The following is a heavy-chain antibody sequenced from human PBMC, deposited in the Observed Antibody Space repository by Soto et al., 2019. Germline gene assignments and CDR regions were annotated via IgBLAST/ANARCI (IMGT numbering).Heavy chain of an antibody. CDR2: IIPIFGTA. D-gene: IGHD6-13*01. CDR3: ARDRSIAAAGTSPEYYYYGMDV. V-gene: IGHV1-69*13. J-gene: IGHJ6*02. Sequence: SVKVSCKASGGTFSSYAISWVRQAPGQGLEWMGGIIPIFGTANYAQRFQGRVTITADESTSTAYMELSSLRSEDTAVYYCARDRSIAAAGTSPEYYYYGMDVWGQGTTVTVSS. CDR1: GGTFSSYA.